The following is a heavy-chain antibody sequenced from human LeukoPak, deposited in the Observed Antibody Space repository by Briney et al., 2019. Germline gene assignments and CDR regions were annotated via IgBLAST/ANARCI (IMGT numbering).Heavy chain of an antibody. V-gene: IGHV1-58*02. D-gene: IGHD5-12*01. J-gene: IGHJ6*02. Sequence: SVKVSCKASGFTFTTSAMQWVRQAREQRLEWIGWIVVDTGYTNYAQTFQERLTITRDMSTSTAYMDLSSLRSEDTAVYYCAADLMPQTGYAYGMGVWGQGTTVTVSS. CDR3: AADLMPQTGYAYGMGV. CDR2: IVVDTGYT. CDR1: GFTFTTSA.